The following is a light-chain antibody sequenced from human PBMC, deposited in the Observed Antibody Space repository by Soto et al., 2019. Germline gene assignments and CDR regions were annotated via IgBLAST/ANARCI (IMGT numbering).Light chain of an antibody. CDR3: QQYNNWPPYT. J-gene: IGKJ2*01. Sequence: EIVMTQSPATLSVSPGERATLSCRASQRVSSNLAWYQQKPGQAPRLLVYGASTRAPGIPARFSGSGSGTEFTLTISSLQSEDFAVYYCQQYNNWPPYTFGQATKLEI. CDR2: GAS. V-gene: IGKV3-15*01. CDR1: QRVSSN.